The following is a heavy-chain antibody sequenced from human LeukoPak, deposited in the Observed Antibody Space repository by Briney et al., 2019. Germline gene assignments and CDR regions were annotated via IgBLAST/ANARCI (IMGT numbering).Heavy chain of an antibody. J-gene: IGHJ4*02. D-gene: IGHD3-22*01. Sequence: PGGSLLLSCAVSGITLSNYGMSWVRQAPGKGLEWVAGISDSGGSTKYADSVMGRFTISRDNPKNTLYLQMNSLRAEDTAVYFCAKRGVVIRVILVGFHKEAYYFDSWGQGALVTVSS. CDR1: GITLSNYG. V-gene: IGHV3-23*01. CDR3: AKRGVVIRVILVGFHKEAYYFDS. CDR2: ISDSGGST.